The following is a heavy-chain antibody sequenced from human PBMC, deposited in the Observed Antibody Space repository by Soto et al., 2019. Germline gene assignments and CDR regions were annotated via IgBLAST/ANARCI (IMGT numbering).Heavy chain of an antibody. CDR3: AKDGHYDSSGYYYVPWFDP. V-gene: IGHV3-30*18. Sequence: PGGSLRLSCAASGFTFSSYGMHWVRQAPGKGLEWVAVISYDGSNKYYADSVKGRFTISRDNSKNTLYLQMNSLRAEDTAVYYCAKDGHYDSSGYYYVPWFDPWGQGTLVTVSS. CDR1: GFTFSSYG. CDR2: ISYDGSNK. J-gene: IGHJ5*02. D-gene: IGHD3-22*01.